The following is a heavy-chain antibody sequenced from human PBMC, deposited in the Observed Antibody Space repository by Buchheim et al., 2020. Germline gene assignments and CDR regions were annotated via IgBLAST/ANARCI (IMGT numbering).Heavy chain of an antibody. CDR2: ISGDSTTI. V-gene: IGHV3-48*03. Sequence: EVQLVESGGGLVQPGGSLRISCAASGFPFSQDEMNWVRQAPGKGLEWVAAISGDSTTIYYAYSVQGRFTISRDNAENSLYLQMNSLRAEDTAIYYCVKVYYYMDVWGKGTT. J-gene: IGHJ6*03. CDR1: GFPFSQDE. CDR3: VKVYYYMDV.